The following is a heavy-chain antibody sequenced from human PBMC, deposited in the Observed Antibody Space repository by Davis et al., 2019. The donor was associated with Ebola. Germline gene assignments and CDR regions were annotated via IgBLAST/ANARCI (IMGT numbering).Heavy chain of an antibody. Sequence: GESLKISCQASGYSFTSYWIGWVRQMPGKGLEWMGLIYPGDSDTRYSPSFQGQVTIPADKSITTAYLQWSSLKASDTAIYYCVRQEGYDTSSVVAYGMNVWGQGTTVTVSS. J-gene: IGHJ6*02. CDR1: GYSFTSYW. D-gene: IGHD6-6*01. CDR3: VRQEGYDTSSVVAYGMNV. CDR2: IYPGDSDT. V-gene: IGHV5-51*01.